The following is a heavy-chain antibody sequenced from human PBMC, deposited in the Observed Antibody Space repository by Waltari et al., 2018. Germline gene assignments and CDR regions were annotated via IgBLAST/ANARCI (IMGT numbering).Heavy chain of an antibody. CDR2: IRYDGSNK. CDR1: GFTFSSYG. V-gene: IGHV3-30*02. J-gene: IGHJ6*03. CDR3: AKLGRMLCFYYMDV. D-gene: IGHD2-2*01. Sequence: QVQLVESGGGVVQPGGSLRLSCAASGFTFSSYGMHWVRQAPGKGLEWVAFIRYDGSNKYYADSVKGRFTISRDNSKNTLYLQMNSLRAEDTAVYYCAKLGRMLCFYYMDVWGKGTTVTVSS.